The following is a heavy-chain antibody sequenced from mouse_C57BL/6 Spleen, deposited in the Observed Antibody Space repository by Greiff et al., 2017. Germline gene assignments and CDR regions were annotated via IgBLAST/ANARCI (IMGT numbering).Heavy chain of an antibody. D-gene: IGHD1-1*01. CDR2: IYPRSGNT. CDR1: GYTFTSYG. V-gene: IGHV1-81*01. CDR3: ARDTTGDY. J-gene: IGHJ2*01. Sequence: VQRVESGAELARPGASVKLSCKASGYTFTSYGISWVKQRTGQGLEWIGEIYPRSGNTYYNEKFKGKATLTADKSSSTAYMELRSLTSEDSAVYFCARDTTGDYWGQGTTLTVSS.